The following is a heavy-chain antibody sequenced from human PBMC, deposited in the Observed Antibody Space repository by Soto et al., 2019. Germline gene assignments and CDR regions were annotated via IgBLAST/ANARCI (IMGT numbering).Heavy chain of an antibody. Sequence: EVQLLESGGGLVLPGGSLRLSCAASGFTFSTYAMAWVRQAPGKGLEWVSTISNSGGRTYYADSVKGRFTISRDDTKKRVYLQMNILRAEDTAVYECARMFGTVDPFDYWGQGALVTVSS. CDR3: ARMFGTVDPFDY. J-gene: IGHJ4*02. CDR2: ISNSGGRT. V-gene: IGHV3-23*01. CDR1: GFTFSTYA. D-gene: IGHD3-10*02.